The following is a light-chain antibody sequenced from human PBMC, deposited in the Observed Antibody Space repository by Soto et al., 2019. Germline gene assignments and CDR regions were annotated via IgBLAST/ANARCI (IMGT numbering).Light chain of an antibody. J-gene: IGKJ2*01. V-gene: IGKV1-12*01. Sequence: DIQMTQSPSSVSVSVGDRVIITCRASQDIDRWLAWYQQRPGKAPKLLLYGAFNLQSGVPSRFSGSGSGTDYTLTISSLQPEDFATYYWQQAKSLPYTFGQGTKLEIK. CDR1: QDIDRW. CDR3: QQAKSLPYT. CDR2: GAF.